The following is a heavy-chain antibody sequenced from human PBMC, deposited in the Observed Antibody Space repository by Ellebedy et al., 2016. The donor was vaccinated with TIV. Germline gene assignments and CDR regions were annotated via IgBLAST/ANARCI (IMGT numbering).Heavy chain of an antibody. CDR3: ARYPSGSYCFDP. J-gene: IGHJ5*02. Sequence: PGGSLRLSCAASGFTFSSYDMHWVRQAPGKGLEWVAVISYDGSNKYYADSVKGRFTISRDNSKNTLYLQMNSLRAEDTAVYYCARYPSGSYCFDPWGQGTLVTVSS. CDR2: ISYDGSNK. D-gene: IGHD3-10*01. CDR1: GFTFSSYD. V-gene: IGHV3-30-3*01.